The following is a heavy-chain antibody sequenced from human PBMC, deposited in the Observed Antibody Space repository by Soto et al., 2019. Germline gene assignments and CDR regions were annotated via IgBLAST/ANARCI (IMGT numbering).Heavy chain of an antibody. D-gene: IGHD3-3*01. J-gene: IGHJ4*02. CDR3: ARYKLPHYDFWSGYYTLYYFDY. CDR1: GYTFTSYG. CDR2: ISAYNGNT. V-gene: IGHV1-18*04. Sequence: GASVKVSCKASGYTFTSYGISWVRQAPGQGLEWMGWISAYNGNTNYAQKLQGRVTMTTDTSTSTAYMELRSLRSDDTAVYYCARYKLPHYDFWSGYYTLYYFDYWGQGTLVTVSS.